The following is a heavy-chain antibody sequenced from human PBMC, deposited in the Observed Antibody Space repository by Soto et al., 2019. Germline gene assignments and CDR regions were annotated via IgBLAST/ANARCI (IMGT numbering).Heavy chain of an antibody. D-gene: IGHD6-19*01. CDR2: ISAYNGNT. J-gene: IGHJ3*02. CDR1: GYTFTIYG. CDR3: ARYLPFGYSSGWWVQGAFDI. Sequence: ASLKVSCKASGYTFTIYGISWVRQAPGQGLEWMGWISAYNGNTNYAQKLQGRVTMTTDTSTSTAYMEPRSLRSDDTAVYYCARYLPFGYSSGWWVQGAFDIWGQGTMVTVSS. V-gene: IGHV1-18*01.